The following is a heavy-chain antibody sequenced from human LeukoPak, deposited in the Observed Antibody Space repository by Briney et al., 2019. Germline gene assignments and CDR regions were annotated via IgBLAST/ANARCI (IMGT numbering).Heavy chain of an antibody. Sequence: SETLSLTCAVYGGSFSGYYWSWIRQPPGKGLEWIGEINHSGSTNYNPSLKSRVTISVDTSKNQFSLKLSSVTAADTAVYYCARQDRWGRYCSSTSCYPDYWGQGTLVTVSS. J-gene: IGHJ4*02. V-gene: IGHV4-34*01. CDR3: ARQDRWGRYCSSTSCYPDY. CDR2: INHSGST. CDR1: GGSFSGYY. D-gene: IGHD2-2*01.